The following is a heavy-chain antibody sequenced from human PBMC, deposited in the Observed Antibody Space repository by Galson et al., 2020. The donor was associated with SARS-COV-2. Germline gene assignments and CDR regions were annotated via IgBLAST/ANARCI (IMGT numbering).Heavy chain of an antibody. CDR3: ARGALYDSSGYSDY. J-gene: IGHJ4*02. CDR2: INPNTGGT. D-gene: IGHD3-22*01. Sequence: ASVQVSCRASGYSITDYYMHWVRQAPGQGLEWMGWINPNTGGTNYAQNFQGRVTMTRDTSISTAYMELSRLRSGDTAVYYCARGALYDSSGYSDYWGQGTLVTVSS. CDR1: GYSITDYY. V-gene: IGHV1-2*02.